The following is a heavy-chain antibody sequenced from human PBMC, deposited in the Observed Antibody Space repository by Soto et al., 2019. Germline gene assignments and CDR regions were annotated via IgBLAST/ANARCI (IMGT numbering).Heavy chain of an antibody. D-gene: IGHD6-6*01. CDR1: GGSISSGDYY. J-gene: IGHJ4*02. CDR2: IYYSGST. V-gene: IGHV4-30-4*01. Sequence: SETLSLTCTVSGGSISSGDYYWSWIRQPPGKGLEWIGYIYYSGSTYYNPSLKSRVTISVDTSKNQFSLKLSSVTAADTAVYYHARAKHRRYSSSGGFDYWGQGTLVTVSS. CDR3: ARAKHRRYSSSGGFDY.